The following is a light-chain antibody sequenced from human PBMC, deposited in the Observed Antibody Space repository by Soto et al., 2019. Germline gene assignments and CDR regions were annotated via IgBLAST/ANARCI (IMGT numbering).Light chain of an antibody. CDR1: QSVSTNQ. V-gene: IGKV3-20*01. CDR3: QVYGILPWT. Sequence: EIVMTQSPATLSVSPGERATLSCRASQSVSTNQLAWYQYKRGQAPRLVFHSATTRANAFPSRFSASGSGTDFTLTISGLQPEDFALYYCQVYGILPWTFGQGTKVDIK. J-gene: IGKJ1*01. CDR2: SAT.